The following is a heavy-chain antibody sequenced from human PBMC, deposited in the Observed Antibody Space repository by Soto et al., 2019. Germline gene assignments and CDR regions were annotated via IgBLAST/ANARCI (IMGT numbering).Heavy chain of an antibody. CDR2: IYYSGST. J-gene: IGHJ6*02. Sequence: SETLSLTCTVSGGSISSYYWSWIRQPPGKGLEWIGYIYYSGSTNYNPSLKGRVTISVDTSKNQFSLKLSSVTAADTAVYYCARDRYYDFWSRYGMDVWGQGTTVTVSS. D-gene: IGHD3-3*01. V-gene: IGHV4-59*01. CDR3: ARDRYYDFWSRYGMDV. CDR1: GGSISSYY.